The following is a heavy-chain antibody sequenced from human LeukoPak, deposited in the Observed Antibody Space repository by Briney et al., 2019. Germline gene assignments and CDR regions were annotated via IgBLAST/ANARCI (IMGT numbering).Heavy chain of an antibody. CDR3: ARVESGEHYYGSGSYYRSYYYCYYMDV. D-gene: IGHD3-10*01. CDR2: MNPNSGNT. Sequence: ASVKVSCKASGYTFTSYDINWVRQAPGQGLEWMGWMNPNSGNTGYAQKFQGRVTITRNTSISTAYMELSSLRSEDTAVYYCARVESGEHYYGSGSYYRSYYYCYYMDVWGKGTTVTVSS. V-gene: IGHV1-8*03. J-gene: IGHJ6*03. CDR1: GYTFTSYD.